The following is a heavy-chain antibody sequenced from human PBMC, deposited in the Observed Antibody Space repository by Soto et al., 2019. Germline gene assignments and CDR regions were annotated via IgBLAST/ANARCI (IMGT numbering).Heavy chain of an antibody. V-gene: IGHV1-18*01. J-gene: IGHJ6*02. CDR2: ISAYNVNT. Sequence: GASVKVSCKASGYTFTSYGISWVRQAPGQGLEWMGWISAYNVNTNDAQKLQGRVTMTTDTSTSTAYMELRSLRSDDTAVYYCARDTWELLMGYYYYGMDVWGQGTTVTVSS. CDR1: GYTFTSYG. CDR3: ARDTWELLMGYYYYGMDV. D-gene: IGHD1-26*01.